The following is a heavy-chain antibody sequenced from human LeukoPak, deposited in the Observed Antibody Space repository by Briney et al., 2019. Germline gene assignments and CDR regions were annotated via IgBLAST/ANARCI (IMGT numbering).Heavy chain of an antibody. CDR1: AGSISSSSYY. J-gene: IGHJ4*02. Sequence: SETLSLTCTVSAGSISSSSYYWGWIRQPPGMGLEWIGSIYYSGSTYYNPSLKSRVTISVDTSKNQFSLNLSSVTAADTAVYYCASGRYFDWLTSVKAFDYWGQGILVTVSS. CDR2: IYYSGST. CDR3: ASGRYFDWLTSVKAFDY. D-gene: IGHD3-9*01. V-gene: IGHV4-39*01.